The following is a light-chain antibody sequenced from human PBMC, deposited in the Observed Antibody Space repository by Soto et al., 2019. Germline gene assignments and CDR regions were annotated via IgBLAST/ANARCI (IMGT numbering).Light chain of an antibody. V-gene: IGKV3-15*01. Sequence: EIVMTQSPATLSVSPGERATLSCRASQSVSSNLAWYQQKPGQAPRLLIYGASTRATGIPARFSGSGSGTEFTLTISSLQSEDFALYYCQQYNNWLGTFGQGTKVDIK. J-gene: IGKJ1*01. CDR3: QQYNNWLGT. CDR1: QSVSSN. CDR2: GAS.